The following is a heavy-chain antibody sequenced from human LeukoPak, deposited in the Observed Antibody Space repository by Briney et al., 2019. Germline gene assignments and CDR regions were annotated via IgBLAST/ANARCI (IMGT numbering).Heavy chain of an antibody. CDR1: GGSISSYY. J-gene: IGHJ4*02. D-gene: IGHD5-12*01. CDR3: ARLSGYDWESFYDY. CDR2: IYYTGST. Sequence: SETLSLTCTVSGGSISSYYWSWLRQPPGKGVEGIGFIYYTGSTNYNPSLKRRVTISVDTSNNQFSLKLSSVTAADTAVYYCARLSGYDWESFYDYWGQGTLVTVAS. V-gene: IGHV4-59*01.